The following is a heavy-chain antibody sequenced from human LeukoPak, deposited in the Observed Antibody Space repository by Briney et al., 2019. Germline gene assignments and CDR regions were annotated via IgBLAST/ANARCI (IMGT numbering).Heavy chain of an antibody. Sequence: GGSLRLSCAASGFTFSSHAMSWVRQAPGKGLEWVSAISGSGGSTYYADSVKGRFTISRDNSKNTLYLQMNSLRAEDTAVYYCAKGRSDSWYQFDYWGQGTLVTVSS. CDR2: ISGSGGST. D-gene: IGHD6-13*01. CDR3: AKGRSDSWYQFDY. J-gene: IGHJ4*02. V-gene: IGHV3-23*01. CDR1: GFTFSSHA.